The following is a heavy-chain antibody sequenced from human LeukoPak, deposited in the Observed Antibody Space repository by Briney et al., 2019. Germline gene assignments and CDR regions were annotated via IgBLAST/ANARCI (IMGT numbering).Heavy chain of an antibody. CDR2: IIPIFGTA. J-gene: IGHJ4*02. CDR3: ARSAYYYDSSGDTFDY. V-gene: IGHV1-69*13. D-gene: IGHD3-22*01. Sequence: ASVKVSCKASGGTSSSYAISWVRQAPGQGLEWMGGIIPIFGTANYAQKFQGRVTITADESTSTAYMELSSLRSEDTAVYYCARSAYYYDSSGDTFDYWGQGTLVTVSS. CDR1: GGTSSSYA.